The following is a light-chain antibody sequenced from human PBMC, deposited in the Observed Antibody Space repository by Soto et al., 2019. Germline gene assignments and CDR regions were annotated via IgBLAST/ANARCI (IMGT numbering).Light chain of an antibody. Sequence: DIQMTQSPSTLSGSVGDRVTITCRASQTISSWLAWYQQKPGKAPKLLIYKASTLKSGVPSRFSGSGSGIDFTLTISSLQPEDFATYYRQQSYSTPLTFGGGTKVDI. CDR1: QTISSW. V-gene: IGKV1-5*03. CDR2: KAS. J-gene: IGKJ4*01. CDR3: QQSYSTPLT.